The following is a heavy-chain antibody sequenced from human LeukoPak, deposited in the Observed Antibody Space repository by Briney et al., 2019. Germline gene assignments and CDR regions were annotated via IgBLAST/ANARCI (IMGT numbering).Heavy chain of an antibody. D-gene: IGHD1-26*01. CDR1: GFTFDDYA. CDR2: ISWNSGSI. CDR3: ANGRIVGATGTSLDY. V-gene: IGHV3-9*01. J-gene: IGHJ4*02. Sequence: PGGSLRLSCAASGFTFDDYAMHWVRQAPGKGLEGVSGISWNSGSIGYADSVKGRFTISRDNAKNSLYLQMNSLRAEDAALYYCANGRIVGATGTSLDYWGQGTLVTVSS.